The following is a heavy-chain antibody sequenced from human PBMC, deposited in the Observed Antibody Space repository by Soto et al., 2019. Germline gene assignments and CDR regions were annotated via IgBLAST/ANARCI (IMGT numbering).Heavy chain of an antibody. CDR1: GYTFTSYG. CDR2: ISAYNGNT. V-gene: IGHV1-18*01. J-gene: IGHJ6*02. CDR3: ARGYALWFGELLSTYYYYGMDV. D-gene: IGHD3-10*01. Sequence: ASVKVSCKASGYTFTSYGISWVRQAPGQGLEWMGWISAYNGNTNYAQKLQGRVTMTTDTSTSTAYMELRSLRSDDTAVYYCARGYALWFGELLSTYYYYGMDVWGQGTTVTVSS.